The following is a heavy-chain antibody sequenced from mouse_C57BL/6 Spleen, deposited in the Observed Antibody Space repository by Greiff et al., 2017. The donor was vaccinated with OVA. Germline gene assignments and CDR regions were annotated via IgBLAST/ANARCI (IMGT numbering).Heavy chain of an antibody. CDR2: IWTGGGT. D-gene: IGHD2-2*01. Sequence: VKLQESGPGLVAPSQSLSITCTVSGFSLTSYAISWVRQPPGKGLEWLGVIWTGGGTNYNSALKSRLSISKDNSKSQVFLKMNSLQTDDTARYYCARSGDYGYEGYYFDYWGQGTTLTVSS. J-gene: IGHJ2*01. V-gene: IGHV2-9-1*01. CDR1: GFSLTSYA. CDR3: ARSGDYGYEGYYFDY.